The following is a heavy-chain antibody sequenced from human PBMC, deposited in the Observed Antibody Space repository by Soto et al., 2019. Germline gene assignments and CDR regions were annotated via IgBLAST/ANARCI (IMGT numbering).Heavy chain of an antibody. Sequence: GSLRLSCAASGFMFSRSGMTWVRQAPGMRLESVAGIGGSGRNTYYADSVKGRFTISRDNSKNTLFLQMNSLRDEDTAIYYCAKDGLSDSPSAIDYWGQGTRVTVSS. D-gene: IGHD6-13*01. V-gene: IGHV3-23*01. CDR2: IGGSGRNT. CDR3: AKDGLSDSPSAIDY. J-gene: IGHJ4*02. CDR1: GFMFSRSG.